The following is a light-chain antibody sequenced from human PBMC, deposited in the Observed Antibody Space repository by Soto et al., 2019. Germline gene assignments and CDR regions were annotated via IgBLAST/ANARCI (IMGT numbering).Light chain of an antibody. CDR1: QSVSSD. CDR2: GVS. V-gene: IGKV3-15*01. J-gene: IGKJ1*01. Sequence: EVVLTQSQATLSVSPGERATLSCRASQSVSSDLAWYQQKPGQAPRLLIYGVSTRATAIPPRFSGSGSGTEFTLTISGLQPEDFAVYYCQQYNKGPPWTFGQGTKVDIK. CDR3: QQYNKGPPWT.